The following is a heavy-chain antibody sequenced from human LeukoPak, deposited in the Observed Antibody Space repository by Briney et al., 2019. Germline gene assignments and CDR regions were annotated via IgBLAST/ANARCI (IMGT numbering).Heavy chain of an antibody. V-gene: IGHV3-21*01. Sequence: GGSLRLSCAASGFPFSIYTMNWVRQAPGKGLEWVSSISGSSNDISYADSVKGRFTISRDNAKNSLYLQMDSLRAEHTAVYYCATDYYCSGGSCYPPDWGQGTLVTVSS. CDR2: ISGSSNDI. J-gene: IGHJ4*02. CDR3: ATDYYCSGGSCYPPD. D-gene: IGHD2-15*01. CDR1: GFPFSIYT.